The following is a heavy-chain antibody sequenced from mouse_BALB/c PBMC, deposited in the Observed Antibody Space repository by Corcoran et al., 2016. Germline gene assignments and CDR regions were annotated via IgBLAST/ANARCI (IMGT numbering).Heavy chain of an antibody. CDR3: ARGNYFDY. CDR1: GYTFAEYT. Sequence: EVQLQQYGPERVKSGASVRISCKTSGYTFAEYTMHWVKQSQGKSLEWIGGINPNNGGSSYNQKFKGKATLTVDKSSSTAYMELRSLTSEDSAVYYCARGNYFDYWGQGTTLTVSS. CDR2: INPNNGGS. V-gene: IGHV1-18*01. J-gene: IGHJ2*01.